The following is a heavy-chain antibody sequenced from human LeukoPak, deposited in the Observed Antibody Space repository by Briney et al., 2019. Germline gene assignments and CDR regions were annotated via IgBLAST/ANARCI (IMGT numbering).Heavy chain of an antibody. V-gene: IGHV4-34*01. J-gene: IGHJ6*04. D-gene: IGHD3-10*01. Sequence: SETLSLTCAVYGGSFSDYYWSWIRQPPGKGLEWIGEINHSGSTNYNPSLKSRVTISVDTSMNQFSLKLSSVTAADTAVYYCARVAMVQGVTYYYYYGMDVWGKGTTVTVSS. CDR3: ARVAMVQGVTYYYYYGMDV. CDR2: INHSGST. CDR1: GGSFSDYY.